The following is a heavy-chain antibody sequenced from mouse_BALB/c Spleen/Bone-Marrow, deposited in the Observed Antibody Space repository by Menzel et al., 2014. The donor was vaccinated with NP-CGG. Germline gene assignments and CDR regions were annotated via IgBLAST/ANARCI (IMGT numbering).Heavy chain of an antibody. D-gene: IGHD2-4*01. CDR1: GFSLTGYG. J-gene: IGHJ4*01. CDR2: IWGDGST. V-gene: IGHV2-6-7*01. CDR3: ARDSFLITRALDY. Sequence: VHLVESGPGLVAPSQRLSITCTVSGFSLTGYGVSWVRQPPGKGLEWLGMIWGDGSTDYNSALKSRLSINKDNSKSQVFLKMNSLQTDDTARYYCARDSFLITRALDYWGQGTSVTVSS.